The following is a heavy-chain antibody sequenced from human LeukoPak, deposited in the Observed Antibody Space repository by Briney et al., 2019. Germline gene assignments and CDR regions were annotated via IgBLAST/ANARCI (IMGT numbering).Heavy chain of an antibody. Sequence: SETLSLTCTVSGGSVTSGNYYWHSIRQPAGKGLEWIGRIYTNGCASYNPSLKSRVTISIDASKNQFSLKLSSVTAADTAVYYCAREPPGYWGQGILVTVSS. CDR1: GGSVTSGNYY. CDR3: AREPPGY. CDR2: IYTNGCA. J-gene: IGHJ4*02. V-gene: IGHV4-61*02.